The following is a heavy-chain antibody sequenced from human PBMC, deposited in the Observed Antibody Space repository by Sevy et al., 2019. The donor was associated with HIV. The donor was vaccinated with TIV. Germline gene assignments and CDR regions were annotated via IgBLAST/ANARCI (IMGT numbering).Heavy chain of an antibody. CDR3: ARDRYYDASGYYYYYYGMDV. Sequence: GGSLRLSCEASGFTVSGNYMAWVRLAPGKGLEWVSLIDSGGSTYYADSVKGRFTISTANAKNTLYLQMNPLRAEDTAVYFCARDRYYDASGYYYYYYGMDVWGQGTTVTVSS. J-gene: IGHJ6*02. CDR1: GFTVSGNY. CDR2: IDSGGST. V-gene: IGHV3-66*01. D-gene: IGHD3-22*01.